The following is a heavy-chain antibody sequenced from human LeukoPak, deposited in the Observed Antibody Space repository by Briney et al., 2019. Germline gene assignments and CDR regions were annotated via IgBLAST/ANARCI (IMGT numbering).Heavy chain of an antibody. CDR1: GYPIGLDYY. CDR3: ARAPSSYESGNGYPNLGWLDP. Sequence: SETLSLTCKVSGYPIGLDYYWVWIRQAPGRGLQWIGGFHRGRIQYNSALKSRVTISIDSSKNQFSLRMWPVTAADTAFYLCARAPSSYESGNGYPNLGWLDPWGQGALVTVSS. D-gene: IGHD5-24*01. V-gene: IGHV4-38-2*02. CDR2: FHRGRI. J-gene: IGHJ5*02.